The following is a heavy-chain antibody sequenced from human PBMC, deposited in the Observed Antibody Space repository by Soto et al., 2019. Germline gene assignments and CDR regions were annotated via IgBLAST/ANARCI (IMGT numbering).Heavy chain of an antibody. Sequence: ASVKVSCKASGYTFHSYVNSWVRQAPGQGLEWMGWISAYNGNTNYAKKLQGRVTMTTDTSTSTAYMELRSLRSDDTAVYYCAGEGDFWSGYPPLAYWGQGTLVPV. J-gene: IGHJ4*02. V-gene: IGHV1-18*04. CDR1: GYTFHSYV. D-gene: IGHD3-3*01. CDR2: ISAYNGNT. CDR3: AGEGDFWSGYPPLAY.